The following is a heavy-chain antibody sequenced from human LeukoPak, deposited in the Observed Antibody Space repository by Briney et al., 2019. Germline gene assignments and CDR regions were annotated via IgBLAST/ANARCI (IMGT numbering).Heavy chain of an antibody. D-gene: IGHD2-2*01. CDR1: GYSFTSYW. J-gene: IGHJ5*02. CDR3: ARRPKGNYCSSISCYYGWFDP. CDR2: IDPSDSYT. Sequence: GESLKISCKGSGYSFTSYWISWVRQMPGKGLEWMGRIDPSDSYTNYSPSFQGHVTISADKSISTAYLQWSSLKASDTAMYYCARRPKGNYCSSISCYYGWFDPWGQGTLVTVSS. V-gene: IGHV5-10-1*01.